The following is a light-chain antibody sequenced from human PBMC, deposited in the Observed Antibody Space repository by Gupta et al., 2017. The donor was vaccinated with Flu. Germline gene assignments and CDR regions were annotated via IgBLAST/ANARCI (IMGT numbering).Light chain of an antibody. Sequence: QAALTQPAAVSGSQGESVTISCVGSASDIGSFKYVSWYQEKPGKAPKLIIFEVDNRPSGVSTRVSGSKSDNTASLTISGLQPDDESTYYCCSLTRRGTPLLGGGTKLTV. CDR2: EVD. J-gene: IGLJ2*01. CDR1: ASDIGSFKY. CDR3: CSLTRRGTPL. V-gene: IGLV2-14*01.